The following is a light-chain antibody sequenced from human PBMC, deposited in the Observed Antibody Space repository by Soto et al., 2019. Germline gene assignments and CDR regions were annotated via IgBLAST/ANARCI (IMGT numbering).Light chain of an antibody. Sequence: AIQLTQSPSSLSASVGDRVTNTCRASQGISSALVWYQQGPGKAPKLLIYDASTLESGVPSRFSGCGYGTDFTLTITSLQPEDFATYYSQQFDNSPLTLGGGTQVEIK. CDR3: QQFDNSPLT. CDR2: DAS. V-gene: IGKV1D-13*01. CDR1: QGISSA. J-gene: IGKJ4*01.